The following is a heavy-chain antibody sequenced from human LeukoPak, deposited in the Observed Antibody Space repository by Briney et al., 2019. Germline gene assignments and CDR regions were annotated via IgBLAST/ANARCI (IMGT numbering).Heavy chain of an antibody. V-gene: IGHV1-8*02. Sequence: ASVKVSCKASGYTFTSYGINWVRQATGQGLEWMGWMNPNSGNTGYAQKFQGRVTMTRNTSISTAYMELSSLRSEDTAVYYCARWDPRAYYYGMDVWGQGTTVTVSS. CDR2: MNPNSGNT. D-gene: IGHD1-26*01. CDR1: GYTFTSYG. J-gene: IGHJ6*02. CDR3: ARWDPRAYYYGMDV.